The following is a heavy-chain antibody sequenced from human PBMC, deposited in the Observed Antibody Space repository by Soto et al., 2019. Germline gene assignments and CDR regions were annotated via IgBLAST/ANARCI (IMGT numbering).Heavy chain of an antibody. V-gene: IGHV1-18*01. Sequence: ASVKVSCKAYGYTFMRYGISWVRQAPGQGLEWMGCSSTYNDNGNNAHRFQGRVTMSTETITSTAYMELRSLTSDDTAVYYCAREGYCSSGSCALYEHEFFGMDXWGQGTTVT. CDR2: SSTYNDNG. D-gene: IGHD2-15*01. CDR3: AREGYCSSGSCALYEHEFFGMDX. CDR1: GYTFMRYG. J-gene: IGHJ6*01.